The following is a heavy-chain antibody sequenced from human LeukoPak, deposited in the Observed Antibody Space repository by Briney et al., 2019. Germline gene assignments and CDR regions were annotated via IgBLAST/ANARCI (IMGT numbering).Heavy chain of an antibody. Sequence: ASVKVSCKASGYTFTSCGISWVRQAPGQGLEWMGWISAYNGNTNYAQKLQGRVTMTTDTSTSTAYMELRSLRSDDTAVYYCARDPVYCSGGSCYGGYNWFDPWGQGTLVTVSS. CDR3: ARDPVYCSGGSCYGGYNWFDP. J-gene: IGHJ5*02. CDR1: GYTFTSCG. V-gene: IGHV1-18*01. CDR2: ISAYNGNT. D-gene: IGHD2-15*01.